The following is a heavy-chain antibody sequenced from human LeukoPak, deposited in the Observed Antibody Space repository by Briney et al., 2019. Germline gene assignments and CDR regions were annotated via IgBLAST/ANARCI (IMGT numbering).Heavy chain of an antibody. CDR2: IIPIFGTA. D-gene: IGHD1-26*01. J-gene: IGHJ3*02. CDR1: GGTFSSYA. Sequence: LVKVSCKASGGTFSSYAISWVRQAPGQGLEWMGGIIPIFGTANYAQKFQGRVTITADESTSTAYMELSSLRSEDTAVYYCARPIVGGFEDAFDIWGQGTMVTVSS. V-gene: IGHV1-69*13. CDR3: ARPIVGGFEDAFDI.